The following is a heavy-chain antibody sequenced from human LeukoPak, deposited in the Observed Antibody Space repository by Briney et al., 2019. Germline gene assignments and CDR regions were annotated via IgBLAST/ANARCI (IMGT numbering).Heavy chain of an antibody. CDR1: GFTFSDYR. Sequence: GGSLRLSCAASGFTFSDYRMHWVRQAPGKGLVWVSHTNSDGRSTSYADSVKGRFTISRDNAKNTLYLQMNSLRAEDTAVYYCARVMYYYDSSGYYHYWYFDLWGRGTLVTVSS. V-gene: IGHV3-74*01. D-gene: IGHD3-22*01. J-gene: IGHJ2*01. CDR3: ARVMYYYDSSGYYHYWYFDL. CDR2: TNSDGRST.